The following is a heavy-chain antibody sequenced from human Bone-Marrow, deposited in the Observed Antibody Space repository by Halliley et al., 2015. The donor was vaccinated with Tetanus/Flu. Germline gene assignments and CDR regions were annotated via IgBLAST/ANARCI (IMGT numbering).Heavy chain of an antibody. J-gene: IGHJ3*02. V-gene: IGHV3-66*04. Sequence: VSVIYRGGSTSYADSARAKFTISRDDSRNTVYLQMNSLTAEDTAVYFYASQYNSGGSHTFDIWGQGTVVTVSS. CDR2: IYRGGST. D-gene: IGHD1-1*01. CDR3: ASQYNSGGSHTFDI.